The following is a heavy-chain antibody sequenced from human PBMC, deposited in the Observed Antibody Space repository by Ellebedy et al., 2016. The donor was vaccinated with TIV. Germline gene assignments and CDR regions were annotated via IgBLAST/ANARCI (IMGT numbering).Heavy chain of an antibody. CDR2: IVGGGA. J-gene: IGHJ4*02. CDR3: AKDRTAGDGYWVFDS. Sequence: PGGSLRLSCAASGFTFSNFAMSWVRQAPGKGLEGVSGIVGGGAERYADSVKGRFTISRDNSKNTVDLQMKSLRDEDTAVYFCAKDRTAGDGYWVFDSWGQGTLVTVSS. D-gene: IGHD5-18*01. V-gene: IGHV3-23*01. CDR1: GFTFSNFA.